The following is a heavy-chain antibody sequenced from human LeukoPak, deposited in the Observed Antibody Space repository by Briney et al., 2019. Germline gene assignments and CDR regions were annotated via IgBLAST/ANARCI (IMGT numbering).Heavy chain of an antibody. D-gene: IGHD6-19*01. CDR1: GYSFTSYW. J-gene: IGHJ4*02. V-gene: IGHV5-51*01. CDR2: IYPGDSDT. CDR3: ARHLGARQVAGDFDY. Sequence: GESLKISCKGSGYSFTSYWIGWVRQIPGKGLEWRGIIYPGDSDTRYSPSFQGQVTISADKSISTAYLQWSSLKASDTAMYYCARHLGARQVAGDFDYWGQGTLVTVSS.